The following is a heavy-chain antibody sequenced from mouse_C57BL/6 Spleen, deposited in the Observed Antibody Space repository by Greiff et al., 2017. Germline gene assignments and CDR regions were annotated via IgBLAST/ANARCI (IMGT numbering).Heavy chain of an antibody. CDR1: GFNIKNTY. D-gene: IGHD2-4*01. V-gene: IGHV14-3*01. CDR3: ASPQYDYDGPFAY. J-gene: IGHJ3*01. CDR2: IDPANGNT. Sequence: EVMLVESVAELVRPGASVKLSCTASGFNIKNTYMHWVKQRPEQGLEWIGRIDPANGNTKYAPKFQGKATITADTSSNTAYLQLSSLTSEDTAIYYCASPQYDYDGPFAYWGQGTLVTVSA.